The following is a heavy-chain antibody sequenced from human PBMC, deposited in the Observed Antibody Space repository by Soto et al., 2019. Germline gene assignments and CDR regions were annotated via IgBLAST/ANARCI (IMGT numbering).Heavy chain of an antibody. D-gene: IGHD1-26*01. Sequence: QVQLQESGPGLVKPSETLSLTCTVSGDSVGTFGSYWSWIRQPPGKGLAWIGSISYSASTAYNPSLRGRVTILVDTPKQRLSLILSSVTAADTAFFYCAIGRPYSGSYGDAWGQGLLVTVSS. V-gene: IGHV4-61*08. CDR2: ISYSAST. CDR3: AIGRPYSGSYGDA. J-gene: IGHJ5*02. CDR1: GDSVGTFGSY.